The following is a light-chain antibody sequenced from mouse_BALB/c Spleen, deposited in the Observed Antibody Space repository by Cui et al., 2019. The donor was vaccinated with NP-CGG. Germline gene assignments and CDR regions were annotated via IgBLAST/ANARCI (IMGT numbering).Light chain of an antibody. Sequence: VVTQASAPTTSPGETVTLTCRSSTGAVTTTNYANWVQEKPDHLFTGLIGGTNNRAPGVPARFSGSLIGDKAALTITGAQTEDEAIYFCALWYSNHWVFGGGTKLTVL. J-gene: IGLJ1*01. CDR3: ALWYSNHWV. CDR2: GTN. V-gene: IGLV1*01. CDR1: TGAVTTTNY.